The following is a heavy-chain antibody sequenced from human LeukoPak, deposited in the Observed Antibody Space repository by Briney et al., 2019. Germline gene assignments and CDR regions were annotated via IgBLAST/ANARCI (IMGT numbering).Heavy chain of an antibody. D-gene: IGHD4-17*01. CDR1: GGSISSGGYY. J-gene: IGHJ4*02. V-gene: IGHV4-31*03. Sequence: SQTLSLTCTVSGGSISSGGYYWSWIRQHPGKGLEWIGYIYYSGSTYYNPSLKSRVTISVDMSKNQCSLKLSSVTAADTAVYYCARMKPYGDYGDYWGQGTLVTVSS. CDR2: IYYSGST. CDR3: ARMKPYGDYGDY.